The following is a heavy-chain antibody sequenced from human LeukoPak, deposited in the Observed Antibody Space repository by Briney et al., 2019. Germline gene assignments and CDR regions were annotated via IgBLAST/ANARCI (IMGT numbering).Heavy chain of an antibody. Sequence: SETLSLTCTVSGGSISSYYWSWIRQPPGKGLELIGYIYYTGSTNYNPSLKSRVTISVDTSKNQFSLNLTPVTVADTAVYYCARQSYYTSGSYQYRAFDIWGQGTMVTVSS. CDR3: ARQSYYTSGSYQYRAFDI. CDR1: GGSISSYY. V-gene: IGHV4-59*08. J-gene: IGHJ3*02. CDR2: IYYTGST. D-gene: IGHD3-10*01.